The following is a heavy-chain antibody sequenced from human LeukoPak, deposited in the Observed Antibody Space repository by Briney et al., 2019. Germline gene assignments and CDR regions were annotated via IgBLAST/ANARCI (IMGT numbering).Heavy chain of an antibody. D-gene: IGHD3-10*01. CDR3: ARARGGPNWFDP. Sequence: SETLSLTCTVSGYSISSGYYWGWTRQPPGKGLEWIGSIYHSGSTYYNPSLKSRGTISVDKSKNQFSLKLSSVTAADTAVYYCARARGGPNWFDPWGQGTLVTVSS. J-gene: IGHJ5*02. CDR2: IYHSGST. CDR1: GYSISSGYY. V-gene: IGHV4-38-2*02.